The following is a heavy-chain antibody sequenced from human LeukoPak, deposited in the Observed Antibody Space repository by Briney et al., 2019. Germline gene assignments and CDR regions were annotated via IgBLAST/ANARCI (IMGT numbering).Heavy chain of an antibody. CDR3: ARGHDSSGYSWFDP. V-gene: IGHV4-59*12. CDR1: GGSISSYY. J-gene: IGHJ5*02. Sequence: SETLSLTCTVSGGSISSYYWSWIRQPPGKGLEWIGYIYYSGSTNYNPSLTSRVTMSVDTSKNQFSLKLTSVTAADTAVYYCARGHDSSGYSWFDPWGQGTLVTVSS. D-gene: IGHD3-22*01. CDR2: IYYSGST.